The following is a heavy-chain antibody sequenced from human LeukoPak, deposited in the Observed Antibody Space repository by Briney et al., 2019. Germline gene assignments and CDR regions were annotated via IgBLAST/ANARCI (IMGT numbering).Heavy chain of an antibody. Sequence: ASVKVSCKASGYXFTGYDVHWVRQAPGQGLEWMGWINRYSGGTRYVQKFQGRVTMTRDTSISTAYMELNRLRSDDTAVYYCARDAYSSSSVLDMDVWGQGTTVTVSS. D-gene: IGHD6-6*01. V-gene: IGHV1-2*02. CDR3: ARDAYSSSSVLDMDV. CDR2: INRYSGGT. J-gene: IGHJ6*02. CDR1: GYXFTGYD.